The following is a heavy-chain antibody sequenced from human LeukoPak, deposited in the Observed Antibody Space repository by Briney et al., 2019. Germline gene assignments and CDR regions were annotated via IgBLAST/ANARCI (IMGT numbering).Heavy chain of an antibody. CDR1: GGSISSYY. V-gene: IGHV4-59*12. Sequence: SETLSLTCTVSGGSISSYYWSWIRQPPGKGLEWIGYIYYSGSTNYNPSLKSRVTISVDTSKNQFSLKLSSVTAADTAVYYCARAKPSYGDYFDYWGQGTLVTVSS. CDR2: IYYSGST. D-gene: IGHD4-17*01. CDR3: ARAKPSYGDYFDY. J-gene: IGHJ4*02.